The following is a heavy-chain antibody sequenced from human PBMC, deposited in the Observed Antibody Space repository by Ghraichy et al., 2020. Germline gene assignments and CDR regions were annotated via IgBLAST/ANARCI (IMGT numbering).Heavy chain of an antibody. CDR1: GGTFSSYA. Sequence: SVKVSCKASGGTFSSYAISWVRQAPGQGLEWMGGIIPIFGTANYAQKFQGRVTITADESTSTAYMELSSLRSEDTAVYYCASNDYGDYGWFDPWGQGTLVTVSS. V-gene: IGHV1-69*13. CDR2: IIPIFGTA. D-gene: IGHD4-17*01. CDR3: ASNDYGDYGWFDP. J-gene: IGHJ5*02.